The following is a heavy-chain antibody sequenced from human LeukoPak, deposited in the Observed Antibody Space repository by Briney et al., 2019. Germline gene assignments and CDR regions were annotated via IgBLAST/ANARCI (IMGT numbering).Heavy chain of an antibody. J-gene: IGHJ6*04. CDR1: GFTFSSYG. D-gene: IGHD2-2*01. CDR3: AKLGYCSSTSCYGWDMDV. CDR2: ISYDGSNK. V-gene: IGHV3-30*18. Sequence: PGRPLRLSCAASGFTFSSYGMHWVRQAPGRGLEWVAVISYDGSNKYYADSVKGRFTISRDNSKNTLYLQMNSLRAEDTAVYYCAKLGYCSSTSCYGWDMDVWGKGTTVTVSS.